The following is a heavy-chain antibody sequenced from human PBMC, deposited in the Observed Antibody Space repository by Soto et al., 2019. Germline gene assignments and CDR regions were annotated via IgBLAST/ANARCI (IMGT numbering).Heavy chain of an antibody. J-gene: IGHJ4*02. D-gene: IGHD6-19*01. CDR2: IRSKTNNYAT. CDR1: GFTFSGST. Sequence: GGSLRLACAASGFTFSGSTIHWVRQASGKGLEWVGHIRSKTNNYATAYSASVKGRFTISRDESKTTAYLQMNSLKTEDTAVYYCLSPISGWLGLWGQGNLVTVSS. V-gene: IGHV3-73*01. CDR3: LSPISGWLGL.